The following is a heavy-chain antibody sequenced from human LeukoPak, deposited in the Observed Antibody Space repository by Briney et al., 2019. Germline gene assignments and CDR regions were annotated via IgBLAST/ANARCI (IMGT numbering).Heavy chain of an antibody. CDR2: IYYSGST. Sequence: PSETLPLTCTVSGGSISGFYWSWIRQPPGKGLEWIGYIYYSGSTNYNPSLKSRVIISVDTSKNQFSLKLSSVTTADTAVYYCARSRTTMVRGSPNWSFDYWGQGILVTVSS. CDR3: ARSRTTMVRGSPNWSFDY. V-gene: IGHV4-59*01. J-gene: IGHJ4*02. CDR1: GGSISGFY. D-gene: IGHD3-10*01.